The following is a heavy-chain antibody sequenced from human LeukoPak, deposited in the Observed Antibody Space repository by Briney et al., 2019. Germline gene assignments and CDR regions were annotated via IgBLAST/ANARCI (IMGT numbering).Heavy chain of an antibody. V-gene: IGHV3-30*02. CDR1: GFTFSSYG. Sequence: GGSLRLSCAASGFTFSSYGMHWVRQAPGKGLEWVAFIRYDGSNKYYADSVKGRFTISRDNSKNTLYLQMNSLRAEDTAVYYCARDYGDYVGDRLDFWGQGTLVTVSS. D-gene: IGHD4-17*01. J-gene: IGHJ4*02. CDR3: ARDYGDYVGDRLDF. CDR2: IRYDGSNK.